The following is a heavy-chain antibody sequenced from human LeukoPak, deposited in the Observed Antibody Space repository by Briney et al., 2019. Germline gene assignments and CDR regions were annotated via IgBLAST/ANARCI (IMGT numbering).Heavy chain of an antibody. CDR3: ARGSVNYCSSTSCSGAFDI. J-gene: IGHJ3*02. Sequence: SETLSLTCAVYGGSFSGYYWSWIRQPPGKGLEWIGEINHSGSTNYNPSLKSRVTISVDTSKNQFSLKLSSVTAADTAVYYCARGSVNYCSSTSCSGAFDIWAKGQWSPSLQ. CDR1: GGSFSGYY. CDR2: INHSGST. D-gene: IGHD2-2*01. V-gene: IGHV4-34*01.